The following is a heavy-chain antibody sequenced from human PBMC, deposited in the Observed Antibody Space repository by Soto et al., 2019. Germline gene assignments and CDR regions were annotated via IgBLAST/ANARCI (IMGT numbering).Heavy chain of an antibody. CDR3: ARGLVVAPAALALDY. D-gene: IGHD2-2*01. V-gene: IGHV4-4*02. CDR1: GASISSSDW. Sequence: QVQLQESGPGLVKPSGTLSLTCAVSGASISSSDWWTWVRQPPGKGLEWIAEIHHSGSTNHNPSLKSRVTISVDKSKNQFSLRLSSVTAADTAVYYCARGLVVAPAALALDYWGHGTLVTVSS. CDR2: IHHSGST. J-gene: IGHJ4*01.